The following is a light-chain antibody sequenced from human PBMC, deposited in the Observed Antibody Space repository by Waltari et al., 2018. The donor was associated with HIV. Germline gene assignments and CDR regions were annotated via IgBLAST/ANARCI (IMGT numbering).Light chain of an antibody. CDR3: QQYNSHSYA. V-gene: IGKV1-5*03. CDR2: KTA. J-gene: IGKJ2*01. Sequence: DVQMTQSPSTLSAGVGDKVTITCRASQIINNWLAWYQQKPGKPPKLFIYKTADLESGVPSRFSGSGSGADFTLIIDDLQPDDFATYYCQQYNSHSYAFGQGTKVDVK. CDR1: QIINNW.